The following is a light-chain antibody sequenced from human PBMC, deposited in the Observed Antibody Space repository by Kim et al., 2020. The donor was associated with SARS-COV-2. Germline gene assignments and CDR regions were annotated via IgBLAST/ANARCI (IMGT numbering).Light chain of an antibody. J-gene: IGKJ4*01. CDR2: GAS. V-gene: IGKV3-15*01. CDR1: QSISTN. Sequence: SVSPGERATLSCRASQSISTNLAWYQHKPGQAPRLLIYGASTRATGIPATFSGSGSGTEFTLTISSLQSEDVAIYYCQHYNSRPLTFGGGTKLEI. CDR3: QHYNSRPLT.